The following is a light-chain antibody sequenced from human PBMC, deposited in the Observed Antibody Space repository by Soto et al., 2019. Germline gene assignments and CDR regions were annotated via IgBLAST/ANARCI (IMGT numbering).Light chain of an antibody. CDR2: GVS. V-gene: IGLV2-14*01. J-gene: IGLJ1*01. CDR3: SSFTSSYFYV. Sequence: QSALTQPASVTGSPGQSITISCTGTSSDVGGYNHVSWYQQHPGKAPKLLIFGVSHRPSGVSTRFSASRSGFTASLTISGLQAEDEADYYCSSFTSSYFYVFGPGTKLTVL. CDR1: SSDVGGYNH.